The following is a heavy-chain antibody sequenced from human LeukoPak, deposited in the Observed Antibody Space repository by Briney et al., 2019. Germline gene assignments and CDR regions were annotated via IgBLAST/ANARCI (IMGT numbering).Heavy chain of an antibody. J-gene: IGHJ4*02. D-gene: IGHD2-2*01. V-gene: IGHV3-9*01. Sequence: PGGSLRLSCAASGFTFDDYAMHWVRQAPGKGLEWVSGISWNSGSIDYADSVKGRFTISRDNAKNSLYLQMNSLRAEDTALYYCAKSRVQSSQYFFDHWGQGSLVTVSS. CDR1: GFTFDDYA. CDR2: ISWNSGSI. CDR3: AKSRVQSSQYFFDH.